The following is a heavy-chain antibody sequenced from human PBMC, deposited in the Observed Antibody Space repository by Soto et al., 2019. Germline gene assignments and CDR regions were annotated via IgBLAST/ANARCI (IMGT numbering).Heavy chain of an antibody. D-gene: IGHD3-10*01. CDR2: ISYDGSNK. J-gene: IGHJ4*02. Sequence: HPGGSLRLSCAASGFTFSTYGMHWVRQAPGKGLEWVAVISYDGSNKYYADSVKGRFTISRDNSKNTLYLQMNSLRAEDTAVYYCAKDESHYGSPGLLDYWGQGTLVTVSS. V-gene: IGHV3-30*18. CDR1: GFTFSTYG. CDR3: AKDESHYGSPGLLDY.